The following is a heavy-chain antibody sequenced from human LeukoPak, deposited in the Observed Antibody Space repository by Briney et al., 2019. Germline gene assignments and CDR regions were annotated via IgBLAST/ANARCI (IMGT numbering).Heavy chain of an antibody. CDR3: ARGLYSSSP. CDR1: GFTFGDSG. CDR2: ISGSSFT. Sequence: PGGSLRLSCTGSGFTFGDSGINWVRQAPGKGLEWVSAISGSSFTYYADSVKGRFTISRDNSKNTLYLQMNSLRAEDTAVYYCARGLYSSSPWGQGTLVTVSS. J-gene: IGHJ4*02. D-gene: IGHD6-6*01. V-gene: IGHV3-23*01.